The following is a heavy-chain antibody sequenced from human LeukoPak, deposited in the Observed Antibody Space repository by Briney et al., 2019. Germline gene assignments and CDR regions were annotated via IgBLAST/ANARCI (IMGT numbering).Heavy chain of an antibody. Sequence: GGSLRLSCAASGFTFSSCWMNWVRQAPGKGLEWVANIKPDGSEKYYVDSVEGRFTISRDNAKNSLYLQMNSLRDEDTAVYYCASGNWNDRAFDIWGQGTMVAVSS. CDR1: GFTFSSCW. J-gene: IGHJ3*02. V-gene: IGHV3-7*01. D-gene: IGHD1-20*01. CDR3: ASGNWNDRAFDI. CDR2: IKPDGSEK.